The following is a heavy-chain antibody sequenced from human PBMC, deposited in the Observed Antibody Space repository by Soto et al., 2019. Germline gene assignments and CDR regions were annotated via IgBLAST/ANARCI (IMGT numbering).Heavy chain of an antibody. CDR2: ISSSGSTI. CDR1: GFTFSSYE. V-gene: IGHV3-48*03. CDR3: AREMGPGMDV. Sequence: EVQLVESGGGLVQPGGSLRLSCAASGFTFSSYEMNWVRQAPGKGLEWVSYISSSGSTIYYADSVKGRFTISRDNAKNSLYLQMSSLRAEDTAVYYCAREMGPGMDVWGQGTTVTVSS. J-gene: IGHJ6*02.